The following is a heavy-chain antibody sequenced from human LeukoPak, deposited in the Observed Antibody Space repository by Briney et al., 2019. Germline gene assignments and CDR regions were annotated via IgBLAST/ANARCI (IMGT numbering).Heavy chain of an antibody. CDR1: GFTFSNYG. CDR2: ISYDGSNK. V-gene: IGHV3-30*18. CDR3: AKGGYYYDSSGPDY. Sequence: GRSLRLSCAASGFTFSNYGMHWVRQAPGKGLEWVAVISYDGSNKYYADSVKGRFTISRDNSKNTLYLQMNSLRAEGTAVYYCAKGGYYYDSSGPDYWGQGTLVTVSS. J-gene: IGHJ4*02. D-gene: IGHD3-22*01.